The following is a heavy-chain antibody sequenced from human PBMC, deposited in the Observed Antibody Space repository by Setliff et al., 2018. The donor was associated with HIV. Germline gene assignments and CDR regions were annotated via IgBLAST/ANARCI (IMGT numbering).Heavy chain of an antibody. V-gene: IGHV4-4*09. CDR2: IYMSGTT. CDR3: AREHCSGGSCNGFDI. CDR1: GGSISTSY. D-gene: IGHD2-15*01. Sequence: SETLSLPCTVSGGSISTSYWNWIRQPPGKGLEWIAYIYMSGTTNYNPTLKSRVTISLDTSRNQFSLKLGSVTAADTAMYYCAREHCSGGSCNGFDIWGQGTMVTVSS. J-gene: IGHJ3*02.